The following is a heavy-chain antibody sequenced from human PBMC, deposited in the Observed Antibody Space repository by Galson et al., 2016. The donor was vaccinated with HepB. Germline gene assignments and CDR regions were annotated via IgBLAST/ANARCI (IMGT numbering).Heavy chain of an antibody. Sequence: ETLSLTCAVSGGAMGSSNWWSWVRQPPGRGREWIGEVYHSGNTNYNPSLKSRVTMSVDKSKNQFSLKLSSVTAADTAVYYCATTTLSGYYFDSWGQGTLVTVSS. V-gene: IGHV4-4*02. J-gene: IGHJ4*02. CDR2: VYHSGNT. CDR1: GGAMGSSNW. CDR3: ATTTLSGYYFDS. D-gene: IGHD5-12*01.